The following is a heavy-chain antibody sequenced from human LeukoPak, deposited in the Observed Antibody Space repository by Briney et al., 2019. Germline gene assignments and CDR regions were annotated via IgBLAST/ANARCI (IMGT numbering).Heavy chain of an antibody. J-gene: IGHJ4*01. CDR3: ARGPVVGITGTKGYFDY. D-gene: IGHD1-7*01. Sequence: GGSLRLSCAASGFTSSTYDIHWVRQARGKGLEWVSSIGTAGDTHYAGSVRGRFTISRENVKNAFYLQMNSPRPGDTAVYYCARGPVVGITGTKGYFDYWGHGTLVTVSS. CDR2: IGTAGDT. V-gene: IGHV3-13*01. CDR1: GFTSSTYD.